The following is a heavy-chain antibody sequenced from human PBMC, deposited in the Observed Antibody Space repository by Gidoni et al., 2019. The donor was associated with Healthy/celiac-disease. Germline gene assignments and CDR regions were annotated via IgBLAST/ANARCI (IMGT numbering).Heavy chain of an antibody. Sequence: QVQLQESGPGLVKPSETLSLTCTVSGGSISSYYWSWIRQPPGKGLEWIGYIYYSGSTNYNPSLKSRVTISVDTSKNQFSLKLSSVTAADTAVYYCAGYNWNGGDYYYGMDVWGQGTTVTVSS. J-gene: IGHJ6*02. CDR3: AGYNWNGGDYYYGMDV. CDR2: IYYSGST. V-gene: IGHV4-59*01. CDR1: GGSISSYY. D-gene: IGHD1-20*01.